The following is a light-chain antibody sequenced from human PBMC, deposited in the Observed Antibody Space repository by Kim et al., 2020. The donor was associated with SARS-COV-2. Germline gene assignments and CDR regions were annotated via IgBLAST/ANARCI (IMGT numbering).Light chain of an antibody. Sequence: SPGDRATLSCRASQSVSSSYLAWYQHKPGQAPRLLIYGASSRATGIPDRFSGSGSGTDFTLTISRLEPEDFAVYYCQQYGSSPGYTFGQGTKLEIK. CDR3: QQYGSSPGYT. J-gene: IGKJ2*01. V-gene: IGKV3-20*01. CDR2: GAS. CDR1: QSVSSSY.